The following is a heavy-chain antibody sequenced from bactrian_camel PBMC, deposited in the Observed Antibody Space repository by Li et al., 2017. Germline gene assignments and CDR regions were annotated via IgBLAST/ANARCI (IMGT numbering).Heavy chain of an antibody. V-gene: IGHV3S40*01. Sequence: DVQLVESGGGSAQAGGSLRLSCVVAEFSKNTKCMGWFRQAPGKDLKDREGDAAADLGGGRENYADSVKGRFTISKDNTKNILYLGMKDLKPEDTAMYYCAASSTCYLREGGWTMSARTWGQGTQVTVS. CDR3: AASSTCYLREGGWTMSART. CDR2: ADLGGGRE. J-gene: IGHJ4*01. D-gene: IGHD2*01. CDR1: EFSKNTKC.